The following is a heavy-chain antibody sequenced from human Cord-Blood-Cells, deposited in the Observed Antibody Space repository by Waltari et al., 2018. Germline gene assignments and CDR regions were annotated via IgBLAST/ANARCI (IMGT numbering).Heavy chain of an antibody. CDR1: GFTVSSYY. CDR2: IYSGGST. Sequence: VQLVEPGGGWIQHGGSLRLHCAGSGFTVSSYYMSWVRQAPGKGLEWVSVIYSGGSTYYADSVKGRFTISRDNSKNTLYLQMNSLRAEDTAVYYCARGKRPNAFDIWGQGTMVTVSS. D-gene: IGHD1-1*01. J-gene: IGHJ3*02. V-gene: IGHV3-53*01. CDR3: ARGKRPNAFDI.